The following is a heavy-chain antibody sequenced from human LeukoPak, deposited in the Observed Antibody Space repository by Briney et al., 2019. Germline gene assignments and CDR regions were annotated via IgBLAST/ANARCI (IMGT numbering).Heavy chain of an antibody. D-gene: IGHD6-6*01. CDR3: ARVQGSSAGSGFWDY. CDR2: INPSGGST. Sequence: ASVKVSCKASEYTFTSYYMHWVRQAPGQGLEWMGIINPSGGSTSYAQKFQGRVTMTRDTSTSTVYMELSSLRSEDTAVYYCARVQGSSAGSGFWDYWGQGTLVTVSS. CDR1: EYTFTSYY. V-gene: IGHV1-46*01. J-gene: IGHJ4*02.